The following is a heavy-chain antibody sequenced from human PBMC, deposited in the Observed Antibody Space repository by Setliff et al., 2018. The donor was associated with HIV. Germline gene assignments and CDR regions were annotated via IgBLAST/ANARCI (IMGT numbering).Heavy chain of an antibody. Sequence: ASVKVSCKASGYTFTDYYMHWVRQAPGQGLEWMGRINPDTGGTEYAQNFQGRVTRTRDTSVNIAYMQLSRLRSDDTAVYYCARAPTLFGVEYYYYFGMDVWGQGTTVTVSS. J-gene: IGHJ6*02. CDR3: ARAPTLFGVEYYYYFGMDV. V-gene: IGHV1-2*06. D-gene: IGHD3-3*01. CDR1: GYTFTDYY. CDR2: INPDTGGT.